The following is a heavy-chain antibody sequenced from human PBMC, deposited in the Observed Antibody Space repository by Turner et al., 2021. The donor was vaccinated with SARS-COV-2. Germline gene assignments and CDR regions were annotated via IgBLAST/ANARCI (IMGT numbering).Heavy chain of an antibody. Sequence: EVQLVESGGGSIQPGGSLRLSCAASGFTVSSNYMSWVRQAPGKGLECVAVIYSGGSTYYTDSVKGLFTISRDNSKNSLYLQMNSLRAEDTAVYYCARDYGDYYFDYWGQGTLVTVSS. CDR3: ARDYGDYYFDY. CDR2: IYSGGST. J-gene: IGHJ4*02. CDR1: GFTVSSNY. D-gene: IGHD4-17*01. V-gene: IGHV3-53*01.